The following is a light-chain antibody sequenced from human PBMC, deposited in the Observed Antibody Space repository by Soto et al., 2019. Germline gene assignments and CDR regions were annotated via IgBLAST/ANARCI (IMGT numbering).Light chain of an antibody. V-gene: IGKV1-5*01. J-gene: IGKJ1*01. CDR3: QQQKSYSPVWT. CDR1: KSIRSW. Sequence: DIPMTQSTSTLSASVGDRVTITCRASKSIRSWLAWYQQKPGKAPKLLIYDGSSSESGVPSRFSGSGSGTEFSLTFRSLQRDYFATYYCQQQKSYSPVWTFGEGTEVEIQ. CDR2: DGS.